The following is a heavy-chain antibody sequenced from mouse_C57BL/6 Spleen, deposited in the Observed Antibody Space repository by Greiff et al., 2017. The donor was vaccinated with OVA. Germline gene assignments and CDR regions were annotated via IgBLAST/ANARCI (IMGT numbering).Heavy chain of an antibody. CDR1: GYTFTSYW. J-gene: IGHJ2*01. CDR2: IYPGSGST. Sequence: VQLQQPGAELVKPGASVKMSCKASGYTFTSYWITWVKQRPGQGLEWIGVIYPGSGSTNYNEKFKSKATLTVDTSSSTAYMQLSSLTSEDSAVYYCARYSGSSYEYYFDYWGQGTTLTVSS. D-gene: IGHD1-1*01. V-gene: IGHV1-55*01. CDR3: ARYSGSSYEYYFDY.